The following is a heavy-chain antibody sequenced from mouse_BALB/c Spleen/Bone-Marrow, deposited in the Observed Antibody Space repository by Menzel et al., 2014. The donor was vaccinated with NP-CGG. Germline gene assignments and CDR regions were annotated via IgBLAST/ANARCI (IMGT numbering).Heavy chain of an antibody. CDR1: GYTFTSYW. CDR2: INPSNGRT. J-gene: IGHJ3*01. D-gene: IGHD4-1*01. V-gene: IGHV1S81*02. Sequence: VQLQQPGAELVKPGASVKLSCKASGYTFTSYWMHWVKQRPGQGLEWIGEINPSNGRTNYNEKFKSKATLTVDISSGTAYMQLSSLTSEDSAVYYCAWDFGFDAGFAGFFYWGQGTLVTVSA. CDR3: AWDFGFDAGFAGFFY.